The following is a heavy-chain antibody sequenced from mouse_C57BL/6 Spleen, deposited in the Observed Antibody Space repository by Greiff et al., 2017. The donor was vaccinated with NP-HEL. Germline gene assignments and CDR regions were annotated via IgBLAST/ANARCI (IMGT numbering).Heavy chain of an antibody. Sequence: QVQLQQPGAELVMPGASVKLSCKASGYTFTSYWMHWVKQRPGQGLEWIGEIDPSDSYTNYNQKFKGKSTLTVDKSSSTAYMQLSSLTSEDSAVYYCARSKDYDDYAMDYWGQGTSVTVSA. V-gene: IGHV1-69*01. D-gene: IGHD2-4*01. CDR3: ARSKDYDDYAMDY. CDR1: GYTFTSYW. J-gene: IGHJ4*01. CDR2: IDPSDSYT.